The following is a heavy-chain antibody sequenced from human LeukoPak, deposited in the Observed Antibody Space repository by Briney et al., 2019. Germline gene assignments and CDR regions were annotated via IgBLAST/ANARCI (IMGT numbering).Heavy chain of an antibody. J-gene: IGHJ4*02. CDR1: GFSISSGYY. Sequence: SETLSLTCAVSGFSISSGYYWGWIGQPPGKGLEWIGSIYHSGSTYYNPSLKSRVTISVDTSKNQFSLKLTSVTAADTAVYYCVRGSYCSGGSCYADLDYWGQGTLVTVSS. CDR3: VRGSYCSGGSCYADLDY. CDR2: IYHSGST. D-gene: IGHD2-15*01. V-gene: IGHV4-38-2*01.